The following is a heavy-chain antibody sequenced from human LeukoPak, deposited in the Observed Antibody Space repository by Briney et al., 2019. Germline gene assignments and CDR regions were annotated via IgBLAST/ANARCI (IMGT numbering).Heavy chain of an antibody. CDR2: INSDGSST. J-gene: IGHJ4*02. CDR3: GSLTVVAKDH. CDR1: EFTFSTYW. V-gene: IGHV3-74*01. D-gene: IGHD3-22*01. Sequence: PGGSLRLSCAASEFTFSTYWMHWVRQAPGKGLVGVAQINSDGSSTSYADSVKGRFTISRDNAKNTLYLQMINPRAEDTAVYYCGSLTVVAKDHWGQGTLVTVSS.